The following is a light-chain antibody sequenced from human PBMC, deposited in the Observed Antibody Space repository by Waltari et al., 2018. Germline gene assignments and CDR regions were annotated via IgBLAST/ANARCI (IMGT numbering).Light chain of an antibody. V-gene: IGLV2-14*03. Sequence: QSALTQPASVSGSPGQSITISCSGVGSAVGASDSVSWHQHHPGKAPQVIIYDVTNRPSGVSDRFSASKSATTASLTISRLQTEDEADYYCSSQTLDGLVLFGGGTRLTVL. CDR2: DVT. CDR3: SSQTLDGLVL. J-gene: IGLJ2*01. CDR1: GSAVGASDS.